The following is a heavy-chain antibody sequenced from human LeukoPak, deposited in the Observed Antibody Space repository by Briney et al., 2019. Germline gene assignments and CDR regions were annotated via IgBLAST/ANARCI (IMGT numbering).Heavy chain of an antibody. J-gene: IGHJ4*02. CDR3: ARSYCSGGSCYYFDY. D-gene: IGHD2-15*01. Sequence: GESLKISCKGSGYSFTSYWIGWVRQMPGKGLEWMGIIYPGDSDTRHSPSFQGQVTISADKSISTAYLQWSSLKASDTAMYYCARSYCSGGSCYYFDYWGQGTLVTVSS. CDR1: GYSFTSYW. V-gene: IGHV5-51*01. CDR2: IYPGDSDT.